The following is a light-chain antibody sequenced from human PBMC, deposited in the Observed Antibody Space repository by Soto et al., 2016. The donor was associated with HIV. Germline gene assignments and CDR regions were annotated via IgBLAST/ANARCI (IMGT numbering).Light chain of an antibody. CDR2: GAS. Sequence: DIQMTQSPSSLSASVGDTVTVTCRASQDINNYLAWFQQKPGKAPKSLIYGASTLQSGVSSKFSGSRSGTDFILTISSLQPEDFATYYCQQANSVPSITFGLGTRLDIK. CDR1: QDINNY. V-gene: IGKV1-16*02. CDR3: QQANSVPSIT. J-gene: IGKJ5*01.